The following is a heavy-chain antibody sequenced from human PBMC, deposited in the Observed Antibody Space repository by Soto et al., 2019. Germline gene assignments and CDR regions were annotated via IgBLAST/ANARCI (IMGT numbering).Heavy chain of an antibody. CDR3: AGSPPIAVAGPNSRERYYYSGMDV. D-gene: IGHD6-19*01. Sequence: XSVKVSCNAVGYYFLSYTMPWVRQAPGQRLEWMGWISARIGDTKYAEKFQGRVTITTDTPASTAYMEVSSLRSEDTAVYYCAGSPPIAVAGPNSRERYYYSGMDVWGQGTMVTVSS. CDR1: GYYFLSYT. V-gene: IGHV1-3*01. CDR2: ISARIGDT. J-gene: IGHJ6*02.